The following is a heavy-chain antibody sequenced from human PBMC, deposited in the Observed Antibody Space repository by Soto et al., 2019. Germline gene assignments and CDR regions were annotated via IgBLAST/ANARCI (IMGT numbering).Heavy chain of an antibody. V-gene: IGHV1-2*02. CDR3: AREPATAKPEGVDF. D-gene: IGHD1-1*01. Sequence: ASVKVSCKASGYTFSDYYIHWVRQAPGQGLEWMGWINPNSGGTKYAPKFQGGVTMTRDTSITTAYMELSRLRSGDTAVYYCAREPATAKPEGVDFWGQGTLVTAPQ. J-gene: IGHJ4*02. CDR2: INPNSGGT. CDR1: GYTFSDYY.